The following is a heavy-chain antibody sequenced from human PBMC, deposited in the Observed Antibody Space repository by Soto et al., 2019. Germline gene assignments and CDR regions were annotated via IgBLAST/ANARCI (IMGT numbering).Heavy chain of an antibody. CDR3: ASPTVIDAEYFQH. Sequence: QVQLVQSGAEVKKPGSSVKVSCKASGGTFSSYTISWVRQAPGQGLEWMGRIIPILGIANYAQKFQGRVTITADKSTSTGYMELSSLRSEDTVVYYCASPTVIDAEYFQHWGEGTLVIVST. CDR1: GGTFSSYT. J-gene: IGHJ1*01. CDR2: IIPILGIA. D-gene: IGHD4-17*01. V-gene: IGHV1-69*02.